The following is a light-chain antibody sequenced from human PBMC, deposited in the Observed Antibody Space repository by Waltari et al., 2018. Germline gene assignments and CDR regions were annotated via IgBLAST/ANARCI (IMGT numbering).Light chain of an antibody. J-gene: IGLJ3*02. CDR2: KAN. V-gene: IGLV8-61*01. Sequence: QTVVTQEPSLSVSPGGTVTLTCALSSGSLSTTSYATWYQQTPGQAPRTLVYKANARSSGVPDRFSGSILGNTAALTIAGAQADDESDYYCALYMGSGILFGGGTKLTVL. CDR1: SGSLSTTSY. CDR3: ALYMGSGIL.